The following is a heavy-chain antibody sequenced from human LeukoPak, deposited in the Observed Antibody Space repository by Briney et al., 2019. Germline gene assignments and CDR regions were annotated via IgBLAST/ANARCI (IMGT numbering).Heavy chain of an antibody. D-gene: IGHD3-3*02. CDR3: ARGAGTIFGEYYYYMDV. CDR2: ISSSGSYI. CDR1: GVTFSDSA. J-gene: IGHJ6*03. Sequence: GGSLRLSCAASGVTFSDSAMTWVRQVPVKGLEWVSSISSSGSYIYYADSVKGRFTISRDNAKNSLYLQMNSLRADDTAGYHCARGAGTIFGEYYYYMDVWGKGTAVTVSS. V-gene: IGHV3-21*01.